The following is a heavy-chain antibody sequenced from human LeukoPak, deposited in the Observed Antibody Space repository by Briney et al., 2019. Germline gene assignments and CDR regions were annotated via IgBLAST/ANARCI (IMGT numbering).Heavy chain of an antibody. Sequence: GESLKISCEASGYTFTHQWSGWVRQMAGRGLELVGIIYPRASDTPYRPSFQGHVTISADTSINTAYLEWSSPEASDTAMYYCARHSDVIGAIWGQGTLVTVSS. D-gene: IGHD3-10*01. CDR3: ARHSDVIGAI. CDR1: GYTFTHQW. CDR2: IYPRASDT. V-gene: IGHV5-51*01. J-gene: IGHJ4*02.